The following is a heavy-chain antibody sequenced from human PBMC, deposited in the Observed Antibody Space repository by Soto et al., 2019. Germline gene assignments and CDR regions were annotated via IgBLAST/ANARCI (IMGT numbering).Heavy chain of an antibody. V-gene: IGHV4-61*01. J-gene: IGHJ4*02. CDR1: GGSVSSGSYY. CDR3: ARAPLTVTTSPDY. D-gene: IGHD4-17*01. Sequence: SLTCTVSGGSVSSGSYYWSWIRQPPGKRLEWIGYIYYSGSTNYNPSLKSRVTISVDTSKNQFSLKLSSVTAADTAVYYCARAPLTVTTSPDYWGQGTLVTVSS. CDR2: IYYSGST.